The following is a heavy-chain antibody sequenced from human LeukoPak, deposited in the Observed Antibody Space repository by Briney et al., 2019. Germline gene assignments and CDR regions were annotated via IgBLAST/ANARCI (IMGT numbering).Heavy chain of an antibody. Sequence: GSLRLSCAASGFTFSSYSMNWVRQAPGKGLEWVSSISSSSSYIYYADSVKGRFTISRDNAKNSLYLQMNSLRAEDTAVYYCARVGIVVVPAAISFDYYYGMDVWGQGTTATVSS. J-gene: IGHJ6*02. CDR2: ISSSSSYI. CDR3: ARVGIVVVPAAISFDYYYGMDV. CDR1: GFTFSSYS. D-gene: IGHD2-2*01. V-gene: IGHV3-21*01.